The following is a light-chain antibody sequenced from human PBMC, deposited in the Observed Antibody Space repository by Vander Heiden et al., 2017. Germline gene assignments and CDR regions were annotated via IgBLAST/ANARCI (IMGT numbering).Light chain of an antibody. V-gene: IGLV3-1*01. J-gene: IGLJ2*01. CDR3: QAWASRTSVV. CDR2: QDI. CDR1: KLENKY. Sequence: SYELTQPPSVSVTPGQTATITCSGDKLENKYVCWYQQKPGQSPVLVIYQDIKRPSGIPERFSGSNSGNTATLTISGTQAIDEADYYCQAWASRTSVVFGGGTKLTVL.